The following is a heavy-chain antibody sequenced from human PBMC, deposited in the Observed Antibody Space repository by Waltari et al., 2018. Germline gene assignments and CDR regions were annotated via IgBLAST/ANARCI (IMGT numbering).Heavy chain of an antibody. V-gene: IGHV4-38-2*01. CDR3: VRHQWESAFDI. CDR1: GYSISSGYY. J-gene: IGHJ3*02. Sequence: QVQLQESGPGLVKPSETLSLTCAVSGYSISSGYYWGWIRQPPGKGLEWIGSIYHSGSTYYNPSLKSRVTISVDTSKNQFSLKLSSVTAADTAVYYCVRHQWESAFDIWGQGTMVTVSS. CDR2: IYHSGST. D-gene: IGHD1-26*01.